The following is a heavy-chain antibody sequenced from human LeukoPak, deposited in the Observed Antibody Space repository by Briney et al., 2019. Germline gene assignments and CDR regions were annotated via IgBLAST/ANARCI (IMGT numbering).Heavy chain of an antibody. Sequence: GASVKVSCKASGYTFTGYYMHWVRQAPGQGLEWMGWINPNSGGTNYAQKFQGRVTMTRDTSISTAYMELSSLRSEDTAVYYCARRFVLRYFDWFQNYYYYYMDVWGKGTTVTISS. CDR1: GYTFTGYY. J-gene: IGHJ6*03. D-gene: IGHD3-9*01. CDR3: ARRFVLRYFDWFQNYYYYYMDV. CDR2: INPNSGGT. V-gene: IGHV1-2*02.